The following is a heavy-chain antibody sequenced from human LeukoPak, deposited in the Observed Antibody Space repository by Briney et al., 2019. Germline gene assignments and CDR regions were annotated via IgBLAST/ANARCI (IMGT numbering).Heavy chain of an antibody. J-gene: IGHJ3*02. V-gene: IGHV1-46*01. Sequence: ASVKVSCKASGGAFSSYAISWVRQAPGQGLEWMGIINPSGGSTSYAQKFQGRVTMTGDTSTSTAYMELSSLRSEDTAVYYCAREGWNGAFDIWGQGTMVTVSS. CDR2: INPSGGST. CDR3: AREGWNGAFDI. CDR1: GGAFSSYA. D-gene: IGHD1-1*01.